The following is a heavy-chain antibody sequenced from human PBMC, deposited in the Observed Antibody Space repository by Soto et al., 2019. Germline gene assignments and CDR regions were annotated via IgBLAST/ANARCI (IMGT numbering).Heavy chain of an antibody. CDR2: IYHSGST. J-gene: IGHJ5*02. V-gene: IGHV4-38-2*02. CDR3: ARDQGTILTRSSWSLGLYNWLDP. Sequence: SETLSLTCAVSGYSISSGYYWGWIRQPPGKGLEWIGSIYHSGSTYYNPSLKSRVTISVDTSKNQFSLKLSSVTAADPAVYYCARDQGTILTRSSWSLGLYNWLDPWGQGTLVTVSS. CDR1: GYSISSGYY. D-gene: IGHD6-13*01.